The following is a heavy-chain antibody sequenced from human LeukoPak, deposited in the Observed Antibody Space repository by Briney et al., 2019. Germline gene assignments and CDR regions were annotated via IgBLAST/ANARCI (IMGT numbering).Heavy chain of an antibody. D-gene: IGHD2-2*01. V-gene: IGHV3-21*01. CDR1: GFTFSSYS. CDR2: ISSSSSYI. Sequence: GGSLRLSCAASGFTFSSYSMNWVRQAPGKGLEWVSSISSSSSYIYYADSVKGRFTISRDNAKNSLYLQMNSLRAEDTAVYYCAPLDIVVVPAAIDGMDVWGQGTTVTVSS. CDR3: APLDIVVVPAAIDGMDV. J-gene: IGHJ6*02.